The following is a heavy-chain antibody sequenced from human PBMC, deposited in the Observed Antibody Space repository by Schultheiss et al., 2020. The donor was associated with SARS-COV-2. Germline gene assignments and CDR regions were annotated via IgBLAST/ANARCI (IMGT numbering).Heavy chain of an antibody. Sequence: GGSLRLSCAASGFTFSSYAMSWVRQAPGKGLEWVSAISGSGGSTSYADSVKGRFTISRDNAKNTLYLQMNSLRAEDTAVYYCARSRERDDYNPYYYYGMDVWGQGTTVTVSS. D-gene: IGHD5-24*01. CDR1: GFTFSSYA. CDR2: ISGSGGST. CDR3: ARSRERDDYNPYYYYGMDV. J-gene: IGHJ6*02. V-gene: IGHV3-23*01.